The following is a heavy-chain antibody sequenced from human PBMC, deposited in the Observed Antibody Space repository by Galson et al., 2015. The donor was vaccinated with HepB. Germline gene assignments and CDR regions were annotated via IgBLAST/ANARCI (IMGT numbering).Heavy chain of an antibody. CDR2: FDPEDGET. CDR3: ATVSSSNPSGYFQH. Sequence: SGAEVKKPGESLKISCKVSGYTLTELSMHWVRQAPGKGLEWMGGFDPEDGETIYAQKFQGRVTMTEDTSTDTAYMELSSLRSEDTAVYYCATVSSSNPSGYFQHWGQGTLVTVSS. V-gene: IGHV1-24*01. CDR1: GYTLTELS. D-gene: IGHD2-2*01. J-gene: IGHJ1*01.